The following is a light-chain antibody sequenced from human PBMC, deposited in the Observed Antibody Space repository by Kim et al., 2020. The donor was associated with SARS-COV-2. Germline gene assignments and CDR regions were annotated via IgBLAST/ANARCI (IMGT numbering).Light chain of an antibody. CDR2: GAS. J-gene: IGKJ4*01. Sequence: PPGEGAARSCRASQSISSNLAWFQQKPGQAPRLLIYGASTRATGIPARFSGSESGTEFTLTISSLQSEDFAVYYCQQYNDWPPLTFGGGTKVDIK. V-gene: IGKV3-15*01. CDR1: QSISSN. CDR3: QQYNDWPPLT.